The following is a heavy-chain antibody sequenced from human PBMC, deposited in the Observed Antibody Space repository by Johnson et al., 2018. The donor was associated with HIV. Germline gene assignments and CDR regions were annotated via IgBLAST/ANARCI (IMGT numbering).Heavy chain of an antibody. V-gene: IGHV3-73*01. CDR1: GFTVSSNY. Sequence: VQLVESGGGVVQPGRSLRLSCAASGFTVSSNYMSWVRQASGKGLEWVGRIRSKANNYATTYAASLKGRFTISRDDSKNTAYLQMNSLKTEDTAVYYCSYAFDIWGQGTMVTVSS. CDR2: IRSKANNYAT. CDR3: SYAFDI. J-gene: IGHJ3*02.